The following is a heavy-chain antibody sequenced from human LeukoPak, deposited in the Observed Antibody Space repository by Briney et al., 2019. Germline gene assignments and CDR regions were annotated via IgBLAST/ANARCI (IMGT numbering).Heavy chain of an antibody. CDR3: AKASLRYFDWFTDY. Sequence: GGSLRLSCAASGFTFSSYAMHWVRQAPGKGLEWVAVISYDGSNKYYADSVKGRFTISRDNSRNTLHLQMNSLRAEDTAVYSCAKASLRYFDWFTDYWGQGTLVTVSS. CDR1: GFTFSSYA. V-gene: IGHV3-30*18. D-gene: IGHD3-9*01. J-gene: IGHJ4*02. CDR2: ISYDGSNK.